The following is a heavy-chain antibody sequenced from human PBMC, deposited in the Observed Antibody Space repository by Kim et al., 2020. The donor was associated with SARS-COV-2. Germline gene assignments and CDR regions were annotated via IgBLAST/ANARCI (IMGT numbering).Heavy chain of an antibody. CDR3: VKVRGAYPNNWFDP. CDR2: ISTNGGST. V-gene: IGHV3-64D*09. CDR1: GFTFSSYA. J-gene: IGHJ5*02. Sequence: GGSLRLSCSASGFTFSSYAMHWVRQAPGKGLEYVSAISTNGGSTYYADSVKGRFTISRDNSKNTLYLQMSSLRAEDTAVYYCVKVRGAYPNNWFDPWGQGTLVTVSS. D-gene: IGHD3-16*01.